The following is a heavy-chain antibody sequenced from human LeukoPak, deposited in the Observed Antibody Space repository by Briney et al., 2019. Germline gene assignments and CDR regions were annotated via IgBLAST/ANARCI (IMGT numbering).Heavy chain of an antibody. V-gene: IGHV4-59*08. Sequence: SETLSLTCTVSGGSISSYYWTWIRQPPEKGLEWIGYIYYNGSTNYNPSLKSRVTIPVDTSKNQFSLKLSSVTAADTAVYYCARQSRGIAVAGLDCWGQGTLVTVSS. CDR2: IYYNGST. CDR1: GGSISSYY. D-gene: IGHD6-19*01. CDR3: ARQSRGIAVAGLDC. J-gene: IGHJ4*02.